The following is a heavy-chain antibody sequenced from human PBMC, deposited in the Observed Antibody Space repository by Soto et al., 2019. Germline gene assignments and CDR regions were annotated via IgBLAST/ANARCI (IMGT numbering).Heavy chain of an antibody. CDR1: GYTFTSYA. J-gene: IGHJ6*02. Sequence: ASVKVSCKASGYTFTSYAMHWVRQAPGQRLEWMGWINAGNGNTKYSQKFQGRVTITGDTSASTAYMELSSLRPEDTAVYYCARDEAREAGPNYYYYGMDVWGQGTTVTVS. CDR3: ARDEAREAGPNYYYYGMDV. V-gene: IGHV1-3*01. CDR2: INAGNGNT.